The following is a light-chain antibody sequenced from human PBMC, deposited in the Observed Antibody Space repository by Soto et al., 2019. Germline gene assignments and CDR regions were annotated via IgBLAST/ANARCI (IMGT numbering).Light chain of an antibody. Sequence: EIVLTQSPGTLSLSPGDRATLSCRASQSLSSSYLAWYQQRPGQAPRLRIYGASSMATGITDRFGGSRSGTDFTLSISRLEPNVFAFSYFQQAGSLSALGDGTKLEI. CDR1: QSLSSSY. J-gene: IGKJ2*01. CDR2: GAS. V-gene: IGKV3-20*01. CDR3: QQAGSLSA.